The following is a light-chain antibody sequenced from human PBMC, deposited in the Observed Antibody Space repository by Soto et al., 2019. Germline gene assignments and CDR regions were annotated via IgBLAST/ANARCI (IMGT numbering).Light chain of an antibody. V-gene: IGKV1-6*01. J-gene: IGKJ1*01. CDR3: LQVNKYPRT. Sequence: AIQMTQSPSSLSAFVGDRVTITCRASQDIRNELGWYQQRPAKAPKESGVTLRFSASGSGTDFTLSISSLRPEDVATYYCLQVNKYPRTFGQGTKVEI. CDR1: QDIRNE.